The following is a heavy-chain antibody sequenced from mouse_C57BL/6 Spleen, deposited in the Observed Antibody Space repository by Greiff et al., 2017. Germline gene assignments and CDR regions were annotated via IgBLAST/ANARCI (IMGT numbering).Heavy chain of an antibody. CDR2: IDPETGGT. CDR3: TRWGNYGEGLYYLDY. Sequence: VKLMESGAELVRPGASVTLSCKASGYTFTDYEMHWVKQTPVHGLEWIGAIDPETGGTAYNQKFKGKAILTADKSSRTAYMELRSLTSEDSAVYYCTRWGNYGEGLYYLDYWGQGTTLTVSS. V-gene: IGHV1-15*01. J-gene: IGHJ2*01. D-gene: IGHD2-1*01. CDR1: GYTFTDYE.